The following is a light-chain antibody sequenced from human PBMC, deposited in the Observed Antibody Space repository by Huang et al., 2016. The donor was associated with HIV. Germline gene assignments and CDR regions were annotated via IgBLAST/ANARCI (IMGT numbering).Light chain of an antibody. V-gene: IGKV1-39*01. CDR2: AS. J-gene: IGKJ1*01. Sequence: DIQMTQSPSSLSASVGDRVTITCRTSQSVGNSLNWYQQKPGKPPELLIYASSLQAWVASRFSGSGSGTDFTLIISSLQPEDFATYYCQQSYISPWTFGQGTKVDLK. CDR3: QQSYISPWT. CDR1: QSVGNS.